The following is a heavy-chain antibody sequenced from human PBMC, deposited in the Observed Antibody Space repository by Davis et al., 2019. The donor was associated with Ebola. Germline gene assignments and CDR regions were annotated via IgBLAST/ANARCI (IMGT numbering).Heavy chain of an antibody. D-gene: IGHD3-16*01. V-gene: IGHV3-30-3*01. Sequence: PGGSLRLSCAASGFTFSSYAMHWVRQAPGKGLEWVAVISYDGSNKYYADSVKGRFTISRDNSKNTLYLQMNSLRAEDTAVYYCARWGMGNVDAFDIWGQGTMVTVSS. CDR1: GFTFSSYA. CDR3: ARWGMGNVDAFDI. J-gene: IGHJ3*02. CDR2: ISYDGSNK.